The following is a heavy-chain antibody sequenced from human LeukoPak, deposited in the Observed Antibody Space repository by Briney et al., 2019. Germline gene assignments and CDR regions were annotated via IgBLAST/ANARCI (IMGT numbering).Heavy chain of an antibody. D-gene: IGHD1-14*01. CDR3: ARERPTTTAFHV. Sequence: SVTVSCKCSGNIFSTNIINWVRQARGQKLDGMGWINAGNGKTKYSEKFQGRVTITRDTSASTVYMELSSLRSEDTAVYYCARERPTTTAFHVWGQGTMVIVS. CDR2: INAGNGKT. CDR1: GNIFSTNI. V-gene: IGHV1-3*01. J-gene: IGHJ3*01.